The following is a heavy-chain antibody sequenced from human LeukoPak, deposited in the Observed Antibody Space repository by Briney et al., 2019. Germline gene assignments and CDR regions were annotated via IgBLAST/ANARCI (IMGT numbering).Heavy chain of an antibody. J-gene: IGHJ4*02. CDR2: IHTSGST. CDR1: GDSSRIYY. Sequence: SETLSLTCTVSGDSSRIYYWSWFRQPPVKGLEWLGYIHTSGSTTYNPSLRGRVAISLDTSKNQFSLRLSSATAADSAVYYCASHSGTWGYLDVWGQGALVTVSS. CDR3: ASHSGTWGYLDV. V-gene: IGHV4-4*09. D-gene: IGHD3-22*01.